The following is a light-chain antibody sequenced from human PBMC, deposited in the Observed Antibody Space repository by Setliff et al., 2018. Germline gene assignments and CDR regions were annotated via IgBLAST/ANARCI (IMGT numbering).Light chain of an antibody. J-gene: IGLJ1*01. CDR1: SSDVGSYDL. CDR2: GVS. CDR3: NAYASDTTYV. Sequence: QSVLTQPDSVSGSPGQSITISCSGTSSDVGSYDLVSWYQQHPGKAPKLIIYGVSDRPSGVSSRFSGSKSGNTAYLTISGLQTEDEAEYYCNAYASDTTYVFGSGTKV. V-gene: IGLV2-14*03.